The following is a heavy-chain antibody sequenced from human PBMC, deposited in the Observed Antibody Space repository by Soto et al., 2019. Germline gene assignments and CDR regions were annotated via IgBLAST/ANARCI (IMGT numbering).Heavy chain of an antibody. Sequence: ASVKVSCKASGYTFTGYYMHWVRQAPGQGLEWMGWINPNSGGTNYAQKFQGRVTMTRDTSISTAYMELSRLRSDDTAVYYCARGVSTLRSWDSSWFDPWGKGTPVTVSS. CDR1: GYTFTGYY. CDR3: ARGVSTLRSWDSSWFDP. V-gene: IGHV1-2*02. CDR2: INPNSGGT. J-gene: IGHJ5*02. D-gene: IGHD3-3*01.